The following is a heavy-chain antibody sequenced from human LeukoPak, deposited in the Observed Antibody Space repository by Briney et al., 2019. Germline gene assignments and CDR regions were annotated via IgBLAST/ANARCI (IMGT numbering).Heavy chain of an antibody. J-gene: IGHJ4*02. CDR3: ARDKSSGWYYFDH. CDR1: GGSISSGSYY. Sequence: PSETLSLTCTVSGGSISSGSYYWSWIRQPAGKGLEWIGRIYTSGSTNYNPSLKSRVTISVDTSKNQFSLKLSSVTAADTAVYYCARDKSSGWYYFDHWGQGTLITVSS. V-gene: IGHV4-61*02. D-gene: IGHD6-19*01. CDR2: IYTSGST.